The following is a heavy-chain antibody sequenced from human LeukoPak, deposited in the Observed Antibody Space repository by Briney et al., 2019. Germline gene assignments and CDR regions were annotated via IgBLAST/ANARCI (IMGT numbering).Heavy chain of an antibody. CDR1: GGSFSGYY. J-gene: IGHJ3*02. CDR2: INHSGST. D-gene: IGHD5-24*01. CDR3: ARGGLQDAFDI. V-gene: IGHV4-34*01. Sequence: SETLSLTCAVYGGSFSGYYWSWIRQPPGKGLEWIGEINHSGSTNYNPSLKSRVTISVDTSKNQFSLKLSSVTAADTAVYCCARGGLQDAFDIWGQGTMVTVSS.